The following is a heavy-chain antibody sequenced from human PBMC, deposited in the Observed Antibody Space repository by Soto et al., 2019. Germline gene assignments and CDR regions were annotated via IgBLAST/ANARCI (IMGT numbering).Heavy chain of an antibody. J-gene: IGHJ4*02. CDR3: ARGRYGDY. Sequence: QVHLVQSGAEVKKPGASVKVSCKGSGYAFTTYGITWVPQAPGQGLEGMGWISAHNGNTNYAQKLQGRVTVTRDTSTSTAYMELRSLRSDDTAVYYCARGRYGDYWGQGALVTVSS. CDR2: ISAHNGNT. CDR1: GYAFTTYG. D-gene: IGHD1-1*01. V-gene: IGHV1-18*01.